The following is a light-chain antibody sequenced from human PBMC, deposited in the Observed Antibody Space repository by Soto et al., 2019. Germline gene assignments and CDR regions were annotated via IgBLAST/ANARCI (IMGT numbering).Light chain of an antibody. CDR3: CSYAGGYTVV. J-gene: IGLJ2*01. V-gene: IGLV2-11*01. Sequence: QSALTQPRSVSGSPGQSVTISCTGTSSDVGGYNYVSWYQQHPGKAPKLMIYDVSKRPSGVPDRFSGSKSGNTASLTISGRQAEDEADSCCCSYAGGYTVVFCGGTKVTVL. CDR2: DVS. CDR1: SSDVGGYNY.